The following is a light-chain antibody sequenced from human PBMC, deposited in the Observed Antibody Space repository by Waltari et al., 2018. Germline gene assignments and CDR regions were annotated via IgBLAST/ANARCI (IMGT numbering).Light chain of an antibody. J-gene: IGLJ2*01. Sequence: QSALTQPRSVSGSPGQSVTISCTGTSSDDGGSNYVSWYQQHQGKGPKLSIYDVNKQPSGVPGRFSGSKSGNTASLTISGLQAEDEADYYCCSYAGRSMLFGGGTTLTVL. CDR1: SSDDGGSNY. V-gene: IGLV2-11*01. CDR3: CSYAGRSML. CDR2: DVN.